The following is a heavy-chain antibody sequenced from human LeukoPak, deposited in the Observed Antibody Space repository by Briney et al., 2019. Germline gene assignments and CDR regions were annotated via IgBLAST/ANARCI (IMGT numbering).Heavy chain of an antibody. V-gene: IGHV4-4*07. CDR1: GGSIRNYY. J-gene: IGHJ4*02. CDR3: ARSLTDYYDTSGYVH. CDR2: IYSGGRS. Sequence: SETLSLTCTVSGGSIRNYYWSWIRQPAGKGLEWIGRIYSGGRSNYNPSLKSRLTMSVDMSKNQFSLKLSSVTAADTAMYYCARSLTDYYDTSGYVHWGQGTLVTVSS. D-gene: IGHD3-22*01.